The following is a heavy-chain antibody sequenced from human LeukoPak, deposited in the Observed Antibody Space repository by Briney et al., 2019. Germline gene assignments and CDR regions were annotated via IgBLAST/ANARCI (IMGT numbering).Heavy chain of an antibody. V-gene: IGHV3-30*18. CDR3: AKGNRYAFDI. J-gene: IGHJ3*02. Sequence: GGSLRLCCAASGFTFSSYGMHWVRQATGKGLEWVAVISYDGSNKYYADSVKGRFTISRDNSKNTLYLQMNSLRAEDTAVYYCAKGNRYAFDIWGQGTMVTVSS. CDR2: ISYDGSNK. CDR1: GFTFSSYG. D-gene: IGHD1-14*01.